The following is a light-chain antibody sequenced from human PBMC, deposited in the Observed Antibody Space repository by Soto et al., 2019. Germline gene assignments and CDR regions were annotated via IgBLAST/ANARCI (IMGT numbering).Light chain of an antibody. Sequence: QSALTQPASVSGSPGQSITISCTGTSTDVGGYNYVSWYQQHPGKAPKVMIYEVSNRPSGVSNRFSGSKSGNTASLTISGLQAEDEADYYCSSYTSSSTLHVFGTGTKLTVL. CDR1: STDVGGYNY. J-gene: IGLJ1*01. CDR3: SSYTSSSTLHV. V-gene: IGLV2-14*01. CDR2: EVS.